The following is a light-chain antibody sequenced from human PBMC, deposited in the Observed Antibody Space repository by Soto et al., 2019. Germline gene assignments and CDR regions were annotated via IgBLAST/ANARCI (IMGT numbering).Light chain of an antibody. CDR3: QQSYSTPWT. J-gene: IGKJ1*01. Sequence: DIPMTQSPSSLSASVGDRVTITCRASQSISSYLNWYQQKPGKAPKALIYAASTLQSGVPSRFSGSGSGRDFTLTINWLQPEDFATYSCQQSYSTPWTFGQGTRVDI. V-gene: IGKV1-39*01. CDR2: AAS. CDR1: QSISSY.